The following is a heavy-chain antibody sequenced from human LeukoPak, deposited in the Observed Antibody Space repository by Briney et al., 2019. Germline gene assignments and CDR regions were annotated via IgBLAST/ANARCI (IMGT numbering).Heavy chain of an antibody. Sequence: PSETLSLTCTVSGGSISTYYWSWIRQPPGKGLEWIGYIYYTGSTNYSPSLKSRVTISLDSSKNQFSLKLTSVTAADTAVYYCARGVEVTSYYFDYWGQGTLVTVSS. V-gene: IGHV4-59*01. CDR1: GGSISTYY. D-gene: IGHD2-15*01. J-gene: IGHJ4*02. CDR3: ARGVEVTSYYFDY. CDR2: IYYTGST.